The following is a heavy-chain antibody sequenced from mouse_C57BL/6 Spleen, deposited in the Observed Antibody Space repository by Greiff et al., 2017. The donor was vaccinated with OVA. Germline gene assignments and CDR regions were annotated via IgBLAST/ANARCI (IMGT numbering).Heavy chain of an antibody. V-gene: IGHV1-61*01. CDR3: ARSQQLMLGGFAY. Sequence: QVQLKQPGAELVRPGSSVKLSCKASGYTFTSYWMDWVKQRPGQGLEWIGNIYPSDSGTHYNQKFKDKATLTVDKSSSTAYMKLSSLTSEDSAVDYCARSQQLMLGGFAYWGQGTLVTVSA. J-gene: IGHJ3*01. D-gene: IGHD3-2*02. CDR1: GYTFTSYW. CDR2: IYPSDSGT.